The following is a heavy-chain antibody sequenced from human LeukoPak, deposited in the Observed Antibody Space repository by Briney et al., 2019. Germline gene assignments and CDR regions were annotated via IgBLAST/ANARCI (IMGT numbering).Heavy chain of an antibody. CDR1: GGSFSGYY. Sequence: PSETLSLTCTVYGGSFSGYYWSWIRQPLGKGLEWIGDINHSGSTNYNPSLKSRVTISVDTSKNQFSLKLSAVTAADTAVYYCARGALAVAVDYRGQGTLVTVSS. J-gene: IGHJ4*02. V-gene: IGHV4-34*01. D-gene: IGHD6-19*01. CDR2: INHSGST. CDR3: ARGALAVAVDY.